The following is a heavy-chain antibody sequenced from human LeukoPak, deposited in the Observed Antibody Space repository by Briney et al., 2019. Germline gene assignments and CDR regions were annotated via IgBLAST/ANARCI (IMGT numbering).Heavy chain of an antibody. D-gene: IGHD6-19*01. CDR3: AKEDSSGWYANYYYGMDV. Sequence: PGGSLRLSCAASGFTFSSYAMSWVRQAPGKGLEWVSAISGSGSSTYYADSVKGRFTISRDNAKSSLYLQMNSLRAEDTALYYCAKEDSSGWYANYYYGMDVWGQGTTVTVSS. CDR2: ISGSGSST. J-gene: IGHJ6*02. V-gene: IGHV3-23*01. CDR1: GFTFSSYA.